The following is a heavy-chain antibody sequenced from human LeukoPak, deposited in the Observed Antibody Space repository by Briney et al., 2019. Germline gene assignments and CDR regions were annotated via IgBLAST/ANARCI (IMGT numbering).Heavy chain of an antibody. J-gene: IGHJ4*02. V-gene: IGHV4-34*01. CDR3: ARGYYGPPYY. Sequence: SETLSLTCAVYGGSFSGYYWSWIRQPPGKGLEWIGEINHSGSTNYNPSLKSRVTISVDTSKNQFSLKLCSVTAADTAVYYCARGYYGPPYYWGQGTLVTVSS. D-gene: IGHD3-10*01. CDR2: INHSGST. CDR1: GGSFSGYY.